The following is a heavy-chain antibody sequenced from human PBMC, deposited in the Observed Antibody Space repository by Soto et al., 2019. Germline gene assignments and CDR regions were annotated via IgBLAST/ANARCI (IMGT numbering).Heavy chain of an antibody. J-gene: IGHJ6*03. Sequence: ASVKVSCKASGYTFTSYDINWVRQATGQGLEWMGWMNPNSGNTGYAQKFQGRVTMTRNTSISTAYMELSSLRSEDTAVYYCARGLLTGTTGDYYYYYYMDVWGKGTTVTVSS. D-gene: IGHD1-7*01. CDR1: GYTFTSYD. CDR2: MNPNSGNT. CDR3: ARGLLTGTTGDYYYYYYMDV. V-gene: IGHV1-8*01.